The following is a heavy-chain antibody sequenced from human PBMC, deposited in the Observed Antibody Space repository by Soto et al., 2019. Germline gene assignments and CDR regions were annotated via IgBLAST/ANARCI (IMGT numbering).Heavy chain of an antibody. CDR1: GSSISSGGYS. CDR2: IYHSGST. CDR3: ARSLPRYYGSGSYYNEGILFGP. D-gene: IGHD3-10*01. V-gene: IGHV4-30-2*01. J-gene: IGHJ5*02. Sequence: SETPSLTPAVSGSSISSGGYSWSWIRQPPGKGLEWIGYIYHSGSTYYNPSLKSRVTISVDRSKNQFSLKLSSVTAADTAVYYCARSLPRYYGSGSYYNEGILFGPRGQGTLVTVSS.